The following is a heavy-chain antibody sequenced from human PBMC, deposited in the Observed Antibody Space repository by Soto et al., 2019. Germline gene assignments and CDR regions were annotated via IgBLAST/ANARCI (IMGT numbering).Heavy chain of an antibody. D-gene: IGHD3-10*01. CDR2: LYSAGGT. Sequence: GGSLRLSCAASGFNVSRSYMSWVRQAPGKGLEWVSILYSAGGTYYRDSVKGRFTISRHNSENTLFLEMNRLTSEDTAVYYCAKDGRDYGGSGSQHYANWGQGTLVTVSS. J-gene: IGHJ4*02. CDR3: AKDGRDYGGSGSQHYAN. CDR1: GFNVSRSY. V-gene: IGHV3-53*04.